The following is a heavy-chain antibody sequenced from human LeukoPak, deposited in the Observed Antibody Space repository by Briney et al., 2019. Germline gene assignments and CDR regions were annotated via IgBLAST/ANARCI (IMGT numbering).Heavy chain of an antibody. J-gene: IGHJ4*02. V-gene: IGHV1-18*01. D-gene: IGHD6-13*01. Sequence: ASVKVSCKASGYTFTSYGISWVRQAPGQGLEWMGWISGYNGHTSYAQKFEGRVTMTTDTSTSTAYMELRSLRSDDTAVYYCARDGIAAAGTRTDYWGQGTLVTVSS. CDR1: GYTFTSYG. CDR3: ARDGIAAAGTRTDY. CDR2: ISGYNGHT.